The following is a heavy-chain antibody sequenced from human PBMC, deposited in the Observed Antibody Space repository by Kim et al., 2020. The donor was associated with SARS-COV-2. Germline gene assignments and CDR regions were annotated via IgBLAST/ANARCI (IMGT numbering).Heavy chain of an antibody. CDR3: ARDPSGWLQPFDY. V-gene: IGHV3-7*01. Sequence: YVDSVKGRVTISRDNAKNSLYLQMNSLRAEDTAVYYCARDPSGWLQPFDYWGQGTLVTVSS. J-gene: IGHJ4*02. D-gene: IGHD5-12*01.